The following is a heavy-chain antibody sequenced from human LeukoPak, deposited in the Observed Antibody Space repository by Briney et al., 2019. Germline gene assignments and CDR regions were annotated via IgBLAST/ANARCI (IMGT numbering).Heavy chain of an antibody. J-gene: IGHJ4*02. Sequence: GASGKVSCKASGYTFTDYYLHWGRQAPGQGFEWMGWINPNSGDTNYAQKFQGRVTMTRDTSISTAHMEMSRLRSDDTAVYYCARANFLYCSSTTCLFDYWGQGTLVTVSS. V-gene: IGHV1-2*02. D-gene: IGHD2-2*01. CDR2: INPNSGDT. CDR3: ARANFLYCSSTTCLFDY. CDR1: GYTFTDYY.